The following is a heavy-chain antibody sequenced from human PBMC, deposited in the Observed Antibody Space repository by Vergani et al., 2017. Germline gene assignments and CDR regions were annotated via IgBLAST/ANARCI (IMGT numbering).Heavy chain of an antibody. CDR1: RYSFTNYW. D-gene: IGHD3-22*01. J-gene: IGHJ4*02. CDR3: ARLYGRDSSGSKYFDY. V-gene: IGHV5-51*01. CDR2: IHPADSDT. Sequence: EVQLEQSGAEVKKPGESLKISCQISRYSFTNYWIGWVRQMPGKGLEWMGIIHPADSDTRYSPSFQGQVTISVDKSISTAYLQRSSLRASDSAMYYCARLYGRDSSGSKYFDYWGQGTLVTVSS.